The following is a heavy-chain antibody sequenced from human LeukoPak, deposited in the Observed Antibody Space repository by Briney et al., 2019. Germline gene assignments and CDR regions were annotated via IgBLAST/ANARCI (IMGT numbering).Heavy chain of an antibody. CDR1: GGSISSGGYY. Sequence: SETLSLTCAVSGGSISSGGYYWSWIRQHPGKGLEWIGYIYYSGSTYYNPSLKSRVTISVDTSKNQFSLKLSSVTAADTAVYYCNRGTMVRGVITQFDPWGQGTLVTVSS. V-gene: IGHV4-31*11. J-gene: IGHJ5*02. CDR2: IYYSGST. D-gene: IGHD3-10*01. CDR3: NRGTMVRGVITQFDP.